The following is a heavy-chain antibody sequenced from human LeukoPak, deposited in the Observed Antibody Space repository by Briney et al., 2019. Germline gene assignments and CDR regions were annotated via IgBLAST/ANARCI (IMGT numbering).Heavy chain of an antibody. Sequence: GGSLRLSCAASGFTFNTYAIHWVRQAPGKGLEWGAVISYDGSNKDYTDSVKGRFTISRDNSKSTLYLHMNSLRAEDTAVYYCARGPDSITIFGVVNTPFDYWGQGTLVTVSS. CDR3: ARGPDSITIFGVVNTPFDY. CDR1: GFTFNTYA. V-gene: IGHV3-30*04. J-gene: IGHJ4*02. CDR2: ISYDGSNK. D-gene: IGHD3-3*01.